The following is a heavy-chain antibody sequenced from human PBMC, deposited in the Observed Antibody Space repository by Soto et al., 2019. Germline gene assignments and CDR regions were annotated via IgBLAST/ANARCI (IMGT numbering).Heavy chain of an antibody. J-gene: IGHJ4*02. D-gene: IGHD6-19*01. CDR2: LTPISATT. CDR3: ARVGSPSGSPFDY. V-gene: IGHV1-2*02. CDR1: GYALSGYP. Sequence: ASVKVSCKASGYALSGYPSNWVRQDTGQGLEWIGWLTPISATTKYAQKFQGRVTMTGDKSMSTAYMELSRLRSDDTVVYYCARVGSPSGSPFDYCGQRTLLSVPS.